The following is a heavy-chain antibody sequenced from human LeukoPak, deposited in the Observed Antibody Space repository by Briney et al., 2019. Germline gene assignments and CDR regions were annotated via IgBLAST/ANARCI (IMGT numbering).Heavy chain of an antibody. J-gene: IGHJ5*02. D-gene: IGHD3-3*01. CDR1: GYTFTSYA. Sequence: GASVKVSCKASGYTFTSYAVHWVRQAPGQRLEWMGWINAGNGNTKYSQKFQGRVTITRDTSASTAYMELSSLRSEDTAVYYCARGEVLRFLEWLSIEPKENWFDPWGQGTLVTVSS. CDR3: ARGEVLRFLEWLSIEPKENWFDP. V-gene: IGHV1-3*01. CDR2: INAGNGNT.